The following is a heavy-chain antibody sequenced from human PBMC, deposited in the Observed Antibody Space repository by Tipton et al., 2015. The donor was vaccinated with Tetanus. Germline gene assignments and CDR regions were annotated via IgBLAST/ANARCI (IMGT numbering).Heavy chain of an antibody. Sequence: LSLTCTVSGGSISTYHWNWIRQSPGKGLEWIGYIDYFGSTKYNPSLKSRVAMSVDTSKNQLSLRLNSVTSADTAVYYCARTSGYMYSACWGPGTLVTVSS. CDR2: IDYFGST. CDR3: ARTSGYMYSAC. D-gene: IGHD3-3*01. V-gene: IGHV4-59*01. J-gene: IGHJ1*01. CDR1: GGSISTYH.